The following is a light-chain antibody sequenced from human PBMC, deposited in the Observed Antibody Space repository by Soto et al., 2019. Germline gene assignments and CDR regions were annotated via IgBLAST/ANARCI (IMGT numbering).Light chain of an antibody. Sequence: VLTQSPGTLSLSPGERATLSCRASQSVSNNLAWYQQKPGQVPRLLIYAASTRAAGIPARFSGSGSGTEFTLTISSLQSEDFAVYYCQQYNSWPRAFGQGTKLEIK. V-gene: IGKV3-15*01. CDR3: QQYNSWPRA. CDR1: QSVSNN. J-gene: IGKJ2*01. CDR2: AAS.